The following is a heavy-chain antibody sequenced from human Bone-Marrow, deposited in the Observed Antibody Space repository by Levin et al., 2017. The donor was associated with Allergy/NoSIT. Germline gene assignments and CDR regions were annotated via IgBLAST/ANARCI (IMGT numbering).Heavy chain of an antibody. CDR2: IIPMPGIT. D-gene: IGHD3-22*01. J-gene: IGHJ3*01. V-gene: IGHV1-69*04. Sequence: SVKVSCKASGGSFSSYPINWVRQAPGQGLEWMGRIIPMPGITNYTQNFQERVTITADRSTSTAYMELSSLRSEDTAVYYCARAFYYDSSGNYRSAFDLWGRGTRVTVSS. CDR3: ARAFYYDSSGNYRSAFDL. CDR1: GGSFSSYP.